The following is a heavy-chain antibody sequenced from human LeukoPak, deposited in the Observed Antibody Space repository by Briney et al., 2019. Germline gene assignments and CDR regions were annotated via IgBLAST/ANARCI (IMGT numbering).Heavy chain of an antibody. J-gene: IGHJ4*02. V-gene: IGHV1-18*01. CDR1: GYTFTNYG. CDR2: ISAYNRKT. CDR3: ARVLGFRPDTLKGSDY. Sequence: GASVKVSFKASGYTFTNYGISWVRQAPGQGLEWVGWISAYNRKTNYAQKLQGRVTMTTDTSTTTAYMELRSLRSDDTAVYYCARVLGFRPDTLKGSDYWGQGTLVTVSS.